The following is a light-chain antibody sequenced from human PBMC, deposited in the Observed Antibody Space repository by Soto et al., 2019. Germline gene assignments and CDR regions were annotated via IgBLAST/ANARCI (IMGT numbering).Light chain of an antibody. CDR2: DAS. J-gene: IGKJ4*02. CDR3: LQYNYYPLT. V-gene: IGKV1-5*01. CDR1: QSISSW. Sequence: DIQMTQSPSTLSASVGDRVTLTCRASQSISSWLAWYQQKPGKAPKLLIYDASSLESGVPSRFSGSGSGTEFTLNISSLQPDDFATYYCLQYNYYPLTFGGGTKVDI.